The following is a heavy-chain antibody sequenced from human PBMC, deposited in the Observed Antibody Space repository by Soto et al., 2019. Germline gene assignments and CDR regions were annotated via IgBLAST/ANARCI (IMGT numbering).Heavy chain of an antibody. V-gene: IGHV4-39*01. J-gene: IGHJ2*01. CDR1: GGSISSVDHF. D-gene: IGHD2-15*01. CDR2: IYYSGST. CDR3: SRLPCSGGGCGYCYFDL. Sequence: SETLSLTCTVSGGSISSVDHFWGWIRQSPGQGLEWIGSIYYSGSTYYNPSLQSRVTLSIDTSKNQFSLRLSSVTAPDTAVYYFSRLPCSGGGCGYCYFDLWGRGSSVT.